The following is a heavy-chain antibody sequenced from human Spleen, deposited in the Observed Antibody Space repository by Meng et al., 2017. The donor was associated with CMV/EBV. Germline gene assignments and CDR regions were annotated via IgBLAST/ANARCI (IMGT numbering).Heavy chain of an antibody. J-gene: IGHJ4*02. CDR2: IIPIYGGS. V-gene: IGHV1-69*05. Sequence: SGGTFSDGLSWVRQATGQGLEWMGGIIPIYGGSTYAQKFQGRVTITRDESTRTAYMELSSLRSADTAVYYCARGRACRSTSCQFYLDFWGQGTLVTVSS. CDR1: GGTFSDG. D-gene: IGHD2-2*01. CDR3: ARGRACRSTSCQFYLDF.